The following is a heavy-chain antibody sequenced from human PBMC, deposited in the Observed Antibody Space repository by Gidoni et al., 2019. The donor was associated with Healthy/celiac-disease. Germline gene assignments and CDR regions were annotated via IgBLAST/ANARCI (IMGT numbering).Heavy chain of an antibody. Sequence: EVQLVESGGGLVQPGGSLSFSWSASGLTFSSYWMSWFRPAPAKGLEWVANIKQDGSEKYYVDSVKGRFTISRDNAKNSLYLQMNSLRAEDTAVYYCARVRSGGYDYWGQGTLVTVSS. CDR3: ARVRSGGYDY. V-gene: IGHV3-7*01. J-gene: IGHJ4*02. CDR2: IKQDGSEK. D-gene: IGHD3-22*01. CDR1: GLTFSSYW.